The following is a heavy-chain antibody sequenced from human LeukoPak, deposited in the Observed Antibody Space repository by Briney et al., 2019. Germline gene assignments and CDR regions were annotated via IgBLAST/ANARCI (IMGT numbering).Heavy chain of an antibody. CDR2: TYTSGST. J-gene: IGHJ4*02. V-gene: IGHV4-61*05. CDR1: GGSISNSASY. D-gene: IGHD5-24*01. CDR3: ARLTRDGCNWAYYFDY. Sequence: SETLSLTCDVYGGSISNSASYWGWVRQPPGKRLEWIGYTYTSGSTNYNPSLKSRVTISVDTSKNQFSLKLSSVTAADTAVYYCARLTRDGCNWAYYFDYWGQGTLVTVSS.